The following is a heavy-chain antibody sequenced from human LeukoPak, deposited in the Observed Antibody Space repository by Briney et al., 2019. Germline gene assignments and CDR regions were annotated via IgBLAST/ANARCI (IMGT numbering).Heavy chain of an antibody. Sequence: SGPMLVNPTQTLTLTCTFSGFSLSTSGMCVSWIRQPPGKALEWLARIDWDDDKYYSTSLKTRLTISKDTSKNQVVLTMTNMDPVDTATYYCARIMVRGVYKDVWGQGTTVTVSS. CDR3: ARIMVRGVYKDV. CDR2: IDWDDDK. D-gene: IGHD3-10*01. J-gene: IGHJ6*02. CDR1: GFSLSTSGMC. V-gene: IGHV2-70*11.